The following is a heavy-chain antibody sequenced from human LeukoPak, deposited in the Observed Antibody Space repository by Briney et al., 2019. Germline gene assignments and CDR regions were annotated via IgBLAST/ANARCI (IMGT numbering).Heavy chain of an antibody. CDR2: IYHSGST. D-gene: IGHD2-2*01. V-gene: IGHV4-4*02. J-gene: IGHJ6*02. CDR3: ARFCGSTSWHSGYYYGIDV. CDR1: GSTFSSYW. Sequence: PGGSLRLSCAASGSTFSSYWMSWVRQPPGKGLEWIGEIYHSGSTNYNPSLESRVTVSVDKSKNQFSLDLSSVTAADTAVYYCARFCGSTSWHSGYYYGIDVWGQGTTVTVSS.